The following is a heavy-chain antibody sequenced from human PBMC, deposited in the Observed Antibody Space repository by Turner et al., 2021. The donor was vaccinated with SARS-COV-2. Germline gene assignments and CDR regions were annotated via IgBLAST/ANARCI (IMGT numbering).Heavy chain of an antibody. V-gene: IGHV3-33*03. CDR3: ARQTDSSTWQTYYFDY. D-gene: IGHD6-13*01. J-gene: IGHJ4*02. Sequence: QVPLVESGGGVVTPGRFLRLSCSAVGFTFSSYDMHWVRQAPGKGLEWVAVIWYDGSNKYYADSVKGRFSISRDNSKNTLYLQMNSLRAEDTAVYYCARQTDSSTWQTYYFDYWGQGTLVTVSS. CDR2: IWYDGSNK. CDR1: GFTFSSYD.